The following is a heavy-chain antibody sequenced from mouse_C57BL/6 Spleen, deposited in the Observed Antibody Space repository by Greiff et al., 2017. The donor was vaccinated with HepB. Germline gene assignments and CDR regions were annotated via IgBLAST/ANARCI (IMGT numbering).Heavy chain of an antibody. J-gene: IGHJ4*01. Sequence: QVQLQQSGAELVRPGPSVKVSCKASGYAFTNYLIEWVKQRPGQGLEWIGVINPGSGGTNYNEKFKGKATLTADKSSSTAYMQLSSLTSEDSAVYFCARGYYGSSGALYAMDYWGQGTSVTVSS. CDR3: ARGYYGSSGALYAMDY. V-gene: IGHV1-54*01. D-gene: IGHD1-1*01. CDR1: GYAFTNYL. CDR2: INPGSGGT.